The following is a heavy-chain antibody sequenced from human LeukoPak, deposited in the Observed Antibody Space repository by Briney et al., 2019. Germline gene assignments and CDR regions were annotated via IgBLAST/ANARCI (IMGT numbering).Heavy chain of an antibody. D-gene: IGHD5-12*01. V-gene: IGHV1-69*04. J-gene: IGHJ4*02. CDR3: ATLGSGSRPFDY. CDR1: GVIFSNFA. Sequence: SVKVSCKASGVIFSNFAFNWVRQAPGQGLEWMGRIIPILDLAHFTLKFQGRLTITADKSTNTGYMELSSLTAEDTAVYYCATLGSGSRPFDYWGQGTLVTVSS. CDR2: IIPILDLA.